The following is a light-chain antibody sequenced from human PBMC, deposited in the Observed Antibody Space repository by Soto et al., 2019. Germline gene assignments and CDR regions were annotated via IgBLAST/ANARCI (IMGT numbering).Light chain of an antibody. V-gene: IGKV3-20*01. CDR1: QSVSSSY. J-gene: IGKJ1*01. CDR3: QQYSISSWT. Sequence: EIVLTQSPGTLSLSPGERATLSCRASQSVSSSYLAWYQQKPGQAPSLLIYGASSRATCIPDRFSGSGSGTDFTLTINRLEPEDFAVYYCQQYSISSWTFGQGTKVEI. CDR2: GAS.